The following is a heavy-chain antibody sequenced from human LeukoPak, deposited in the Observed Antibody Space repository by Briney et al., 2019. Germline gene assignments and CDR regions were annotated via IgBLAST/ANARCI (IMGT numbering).Heavy chain of an antibody. D-gene: IGHD6-19*01. V-gene: IGHV3-64*01. CDR1: GFTFSSYA. Sequence: PGGSLRLSCAASGFTFSSYAMHWVRQAPGKGLEYVSAISSNGGSTYYANSVKGRFTISRDNSKNTLYLQMGSLRAEDMAVYYCARAGSLYSSGWCLDEDAFDIWGQGTMVTVSS. CDR3: ARAGSLYSSGWCLDEDAFDI. CDR2: ISSNGGST. J-gene: IGHJ3*02.